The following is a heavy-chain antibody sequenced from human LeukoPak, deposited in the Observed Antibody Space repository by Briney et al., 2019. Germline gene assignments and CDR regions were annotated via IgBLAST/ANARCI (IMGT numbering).Heavy chain of an antibody. CDR2: MNPNSGNT. Sequence: ASVKVSCKASGYTFTSYDINWVRQATGQGLEWMGWMNPNSGNTGYAQKFQGRVTMTRNTSISTAYMEQSSLRSEDTAVCYCAREPDMVRGVIIWDYWGQGTLVTVAS. D-gene: IGHD3-10*01. CDR1: GYTFTSYD. J-gene: IGHJ4*02. CDR3: AREPDMVRGVIIWDY. V-gene: IGHV1-8*01.